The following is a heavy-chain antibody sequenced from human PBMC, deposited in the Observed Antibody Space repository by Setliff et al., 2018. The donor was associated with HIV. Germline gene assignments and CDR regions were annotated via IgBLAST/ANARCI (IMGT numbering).Heavy chain of an antibody. CDR2: INAGNGNT. CDR3: GRDRGPAGINYGYGYLDD. Sequence: ASVKVSCKASGYTFTNYAMHWVRQAPGQRLEWMGWINAGNGNTKYSQKIQGRVTITRDTAAGTAYMELSSLRSEDTAVYYCGRDRGPAGINYGYGYLDDWGQGTLGTVSS. J-gene: IGHJ4*02. D-gene: IGHD2-2*02. V-gene: IGHV1-3*01. CDR1: GYTFTNYA.